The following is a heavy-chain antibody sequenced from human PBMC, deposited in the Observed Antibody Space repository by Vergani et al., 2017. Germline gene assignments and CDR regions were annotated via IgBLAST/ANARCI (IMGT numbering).Heavy chain of an antibody. V-gene: IGHV3-21*01. CDR2: ISSSSSYI. CDR1: GFTFSSYS. J-gene: IGHJ3*02. D-gene: IGHD2-2*01. Sequence: EVQLLESGGGLVQPGGSLRLSCAASGFTFSSYSMNWVRQAPGKGLEWVSSISSSSSYIYYADSVKGRFTISRDNAKNSLYLQMNSLRAEDTAVYYCAREAGYCSSTSCFKVHDAFDIWGQGTMVTVSS. CDR3: AREAGYCSSTSCFKVHDAFDI.